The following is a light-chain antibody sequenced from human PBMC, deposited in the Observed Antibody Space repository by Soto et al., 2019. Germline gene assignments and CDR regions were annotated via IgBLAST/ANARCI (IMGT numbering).Light chain of an antibody. CDR3: QQRNVWPPIT. CDR2: DST. V-gene: IGKV3-11*01. Sequence: VLTQSPATLSLSPVERATLSCRASQSIHTSLAWYQQKSGKPPRLVIYDSTLRANGVPDRFGGSRSGTEFTLTINSLEPEDFAVYYCQQRNVWPPITLGQGTRLEIK. CDR1: QSIHTS. J-gene: IGKJ5*01.